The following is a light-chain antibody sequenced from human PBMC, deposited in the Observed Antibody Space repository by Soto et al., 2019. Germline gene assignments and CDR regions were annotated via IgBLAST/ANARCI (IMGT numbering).Light chain of an antibody. CDR3: QQRSNWRT. V-gene: IGKV3-11*01. Sequence: EIVLTQSPATLSLSPGERATLSCRASQSVSSYLAWYQQKPGQAPRLLLYDASNRATGIPARFSGSGSGTDFTLTISSLDPEDFAVYYCQQRSNWRTFGQGTKVEIK. J-gene: IGKJ1*01. CDR2: DAS. CDR1: QSVSSY.